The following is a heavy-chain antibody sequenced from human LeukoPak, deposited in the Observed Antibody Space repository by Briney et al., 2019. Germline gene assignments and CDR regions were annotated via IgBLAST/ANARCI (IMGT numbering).Heavy chain of an antibody. Sequence: GGSLRLSCAASGFTFSTYPMHWVRQAPGKGLEWVTVIPNDGSDKSYADSVKGRFTISRDNSKNTLWLQMNSLRVEDTAVYYCARDPLVVTRVGVAFDIWGQGTMVTVSS. CDR2: IPNDGSDK. J-gene: IGHJ3*02. V-gene: IGHV3-30*04. CDR1: GFTFSTYP. CDR3: ARDPLVVTRVGVAFDI. D-gene: IGHD4-23*01.